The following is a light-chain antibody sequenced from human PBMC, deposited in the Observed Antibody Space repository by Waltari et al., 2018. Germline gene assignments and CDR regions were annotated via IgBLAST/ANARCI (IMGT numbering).Light chain of an antibody. J-gene: IGLJ3*02. Sequence: QSVLTQPPSASGTPGQRVTISCSGSSSNIGSNYLYWYQQLPGAAPKLLIYRNNHRPSGVPARFAGSKSGTSASLAIGGLRSEDEADYYCAAWDDSLSGRVFGGGTKLTVL. V-gene: IGLV1-47*01. CDR3: AAWDDSLSGRV. CDR1: SSNIGSNY. CDR2: RNN.